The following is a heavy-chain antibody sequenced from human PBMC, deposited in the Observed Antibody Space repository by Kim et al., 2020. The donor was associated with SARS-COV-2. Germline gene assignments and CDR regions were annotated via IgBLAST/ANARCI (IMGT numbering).Heavy chain of an antibody. CDR3: ANECSGSENYSNRREY. CDR1: GFTFSSYS. Sequence: GGSLRLSCAASGFTFSSYSMSWVRQVPGKGLECISYISGSGGTISYADSVKGRFSISRDNAKELLYLQMNSLRDEDTAVYYCANECSGSENYSNRREYWGQGTPVTVSS. V-gene: IGHV3-48*02. CDR2: ISGSGGTI. D-gene: IGHD2-15*01. J-gene: IGHJ4*02.